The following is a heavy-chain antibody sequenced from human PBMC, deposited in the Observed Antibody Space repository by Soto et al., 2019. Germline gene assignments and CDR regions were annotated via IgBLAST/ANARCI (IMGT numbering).Heavy chain of an antibody. CDR2: ISYDGSNK. J-gene: IGHJ6*02. D-gene: IGHD3-3*01. V-gene: IGHV3-30*18. CDR3: AKDRRVTIFGVVIPYYYYGMDV. CDR1: GFTFSSYG. Sequence: GGSLRLSCAASGFTFSSYGMHWVRQAPGKGLEWVAVISYDGSNKYYADSVKGRFTISRDNSKNTLYLQMNSLRAEDTAVYYCAKDRRVTIFGVVIPYYYYGMDVWGQGTTVTSP.